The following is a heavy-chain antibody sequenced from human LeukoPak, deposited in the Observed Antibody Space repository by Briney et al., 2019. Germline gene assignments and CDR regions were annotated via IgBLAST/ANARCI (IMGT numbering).Heavy chain of an antibody. D-gene: IGHD2-2*01. Sequence: PGGSLRLSCTASGFTFSNYAMYWVRQAPGKGLEWVSTISYSGANTYYADSVKGRFTISRDNSKNMLYVQMNSLRAEDTAVYYCAKDPLIVVVPAAMELWGQGTLVTVSS. CDR1: GFTFSNYA. CDR2: ISYSGANT. CDR3: AKDPLIVVVPAAMEL. V-gene: IGHV3-23*01. J-gene: IGHJ4*02.